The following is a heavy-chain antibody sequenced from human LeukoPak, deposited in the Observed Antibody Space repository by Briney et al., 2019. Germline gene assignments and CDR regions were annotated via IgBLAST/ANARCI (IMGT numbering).Heavy chain of an antibody. J-gene: IGHJ5*02. Sequence: GESLKISCKGSGYSFTSYWIGWVRQAPGQGLEWMGIINPSGGSTSYAQKFQGRVTMTRDTSTSTVYMELSSLRSEDTAVYYCARVEGGSYLAWGQGTLVTVSS. CDR1: GYSFTSYW. CDR3: ARVEGGSYLA. V-gene: IGHV1-46*01. D-gene: IGHD1-26*01. CDR2: INPSGGST.